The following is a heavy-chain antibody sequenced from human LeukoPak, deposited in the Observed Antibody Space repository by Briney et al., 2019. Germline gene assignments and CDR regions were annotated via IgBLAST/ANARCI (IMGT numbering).Heavy chain of an antibody. CDR1: GFTVSSNY. CDR2: IYSGGST. V-gene: IGHV3-53*04. Sequence: GGSLRLSCAASGFTVSSNYMSWVRQAPGKGLEWVSVIYSGGSTYYADSVKGRFTISRHNSKNTLYLQMNSLRAEDTAVYYCAGDSSGRKDHAFDIWGQGTMVTVSS. D-gene: IGHD1-14*01. CDR3: AGDSSGRKDHAFDI. J-gene: IGHJ3*02.